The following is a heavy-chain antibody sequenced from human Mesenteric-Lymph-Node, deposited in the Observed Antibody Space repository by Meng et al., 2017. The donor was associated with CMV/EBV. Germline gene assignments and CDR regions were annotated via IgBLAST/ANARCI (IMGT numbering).Heavy chain of an antibody. CDR1: GGSISSYY. CDR2: MYYSGST. V-gene: IGHV4-59*01. Sequence: SETLSLTCTVSGGSISSYYWSWIRQPPGKGLEWIGYMYYSGSTKYNPSLKSRVIISVDTSKNQFSLKLSSVTAADTAVYYCAGFRGGKPLDYWGQGTLVTVSS. D-gene: IGHD2-15*01. CDR3: AGFRGGKPLDY. J-gene: IGHJ4*02.